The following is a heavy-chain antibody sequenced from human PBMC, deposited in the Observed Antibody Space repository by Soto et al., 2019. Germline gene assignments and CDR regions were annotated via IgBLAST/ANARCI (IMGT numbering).Heavy chain of an antibody. Sequence: PVGSLRLSCAAPGLLFRNYAMTWVRQAPGKGLEWVSSLSRSGDSAYFADSVKGRFTISRDNSKNTLYLQMNSLRAEDTAIYYCAKATPYCSSTTCYAFDIWGQGTMVTVSS. D-gene: IGHD2-2*01. CDR2: LSRSGDSA. CDR1: GLLFRNYA. CDR3: AKATPYCSSTTCYAFDI. V-gene: IGHV3-23*01. J-gene: IGHJ3*02.